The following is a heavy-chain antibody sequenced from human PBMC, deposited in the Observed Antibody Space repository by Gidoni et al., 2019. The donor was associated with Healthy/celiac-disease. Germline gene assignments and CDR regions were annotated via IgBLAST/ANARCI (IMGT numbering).Heavy chain of an antibody. D-gene: IGHD3-10*01. CDR2: IYYSGST. Sequence: GWIRQPPGKGLEWIGSIYYSGSTYYNPSLKSRVTISVDTSKNQFSLKLSSVTAADTAVYYCARQNYGSGSYYQFDYWGQGTLVTVSS. V-gene: IGHV4-39*01. J-gene: IGHJ4*02. CDR3: ARQNYGSGSYYQFDY.